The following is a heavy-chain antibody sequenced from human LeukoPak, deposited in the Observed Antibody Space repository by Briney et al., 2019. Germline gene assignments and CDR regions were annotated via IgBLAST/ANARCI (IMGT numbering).Heavy chain of an antibody. D-gene: IGHD6-13*01. V-gene: IGHV4-61*02. CDR3: ARVVFAAGTEFYYYYYYMDV. Sequence: SETLSLTCAVSGGSISSGNFYWSWIRQPAGKGLEWIGRIYTSGSTSYNPSLESRVTISVDTSKNQFSLKLSSVTAADTAVYYCARVVFAAGTEFYYYYYYMDVWGKGTTVTVSS. CDR1: GGSISSGNFY. CDR2: IYTSGST. J-gene: IGHJ6*03.